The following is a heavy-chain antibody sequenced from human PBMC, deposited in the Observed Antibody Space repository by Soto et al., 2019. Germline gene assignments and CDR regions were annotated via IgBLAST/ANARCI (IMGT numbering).Heavy chain of an antibody. CDR2: IIPILGIA. D-gene: IGHD3-10*01. CDR1: GGTFSSYT. Sequence: QVQLVQSGAEVKKPGSSVKVSCKASGGTFSSYTISWVRQAPGQGLEWMGWIIPILGIANYAQKFQGRVTITADKSTSTAYMELSSLRSEDTAVYYCASLMSSGYYYGMDVWGQGTTVTVSS. CDR3: ASLMSSGYYYGMDV. V-gene: IGHV1-69*02. J-gene: IGHJ6*02.